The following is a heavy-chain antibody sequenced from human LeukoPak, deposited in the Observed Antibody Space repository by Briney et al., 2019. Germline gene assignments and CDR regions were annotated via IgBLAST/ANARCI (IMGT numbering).Heavy chain of an antibody. CDR3: ARLFCTNTNCRQPDWFDH. Sequence: SETLSLTCTISGGSISTYYWSWIRQPPGKGLELIGYIYYTGSTNYNSSLKSRATISLDTSKNQFSLKLTSVTAADTAVYYCARLFCTNTNCRQPDWFDHWGQGTLVTVSS. D-gene: IGHD2-2*01. V-gene: IGHV4-59*08. CDR1: GGSISTYY. J-gene: IGHJ5*02. CDR2: IYYTGST.